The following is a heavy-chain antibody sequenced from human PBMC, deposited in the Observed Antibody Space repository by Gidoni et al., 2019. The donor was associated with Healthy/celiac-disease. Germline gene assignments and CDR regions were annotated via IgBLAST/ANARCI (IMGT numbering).Heavy chain of an antibody. V-gene: IGHV3-33*01. CDR2: IWYDGSNK. Sequence: QVQLVESGGGVVQPGRSLRLSCAASGFTFSSYGMHWVRQAPGKGLGWVAVIWYDGSNKYYADSVKGRFTISRDNSKNTLYLQMNSLRAEDTAVYYCARAIPYFDYWGQGTLVTVSS. CDR3: ARAIPYFDY. CDR1: GFTFSSYG. J-gene: IGHJ4*02.